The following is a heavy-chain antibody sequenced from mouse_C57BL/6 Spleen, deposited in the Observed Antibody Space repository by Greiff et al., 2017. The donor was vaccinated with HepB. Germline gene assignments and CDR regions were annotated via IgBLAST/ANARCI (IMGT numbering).Heavy chain of an antibody. V-gene: IGHV1-50*01. J-gene: IGHJ4*01. CDR3: ARGNYSNYVHYAMDY. CDR2: IDPSDSYT. CDR1: GYTFTSYW. Sequence: QVQLQQSGAELVKPGASVKLSCKASGYTFTSYWMQWVKQRPGQGLEWIGEIDPSDSYTNYNQKFKGKATLTVDTSSSTAYMQLSSLTSEDSAVYYCARGNYSNYVHYAMDYWGQGTSVTVSS. D-gene: IGHD2-5*01.